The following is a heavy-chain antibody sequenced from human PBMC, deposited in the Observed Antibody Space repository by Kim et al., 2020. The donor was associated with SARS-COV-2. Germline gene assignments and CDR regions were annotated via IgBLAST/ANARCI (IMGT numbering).Heavy chain of an antibody. CDR3: ARDYYGSGMTHAMDV. J-gene: IGHJ6*02. D-gene: IGHD3-10*01. Sequence: GGSLRLSCAASGFTFSNYWMSWVRQTPGKGLEWVANIKPDDSQKYYVDSVKGRFTISRDNAKNSLYLQMNSLRAEDTAVYYCARDYYGSGMTHAMDVWVQGTTVTVSS. CDR2: IKPDDSQK. CDR1: GFTFSNYW. V-gene: IGHV3-7*03.